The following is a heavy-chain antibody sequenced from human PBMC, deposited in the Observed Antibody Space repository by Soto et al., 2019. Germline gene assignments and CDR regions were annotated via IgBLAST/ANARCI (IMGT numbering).Heavy chain of an antibody. J-gene: IGHJ4*02. CDR2: IYWDDDK. CDR1: GFSLSTSGVG. CDR3: KRARGWFGDQKRTFDY. V-gene: IGHV2-5*02. D-gene: IGHD3-10*01. Sequence: SGPTLVNPTQTLTLTCTFSGFSLSTSGVGVGWIRQPPGKALEWLAVIYWDDDKRYSPSLKNRLTITKDTSKNQVVLTMTNMEPVDTGTYYCKRARGWFGDQKRTFDYWGQGTLVTVSS.